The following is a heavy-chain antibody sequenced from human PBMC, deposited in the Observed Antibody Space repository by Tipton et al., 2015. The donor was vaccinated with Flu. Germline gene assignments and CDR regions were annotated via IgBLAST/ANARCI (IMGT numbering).Heavy chain of an antibody. CDR2: ISWNSGSI. V-gene: IGHV3-9*01. J-gene: IGHJ4*02. Sequence: SLRLSCAASGFTFDDYAMHWVRQAPGKGLEWVSGISWNSGSIGYADSVKGRFTISRDNAKNSLYLQMNSLRAEDTALYYCAKDITTIFGVVIDYWGQGTLVTVPS. CDR1: GFTFDDYA. D-gene: IGHD3-3*01. CDR3: AKDITTIFGVVIDY.